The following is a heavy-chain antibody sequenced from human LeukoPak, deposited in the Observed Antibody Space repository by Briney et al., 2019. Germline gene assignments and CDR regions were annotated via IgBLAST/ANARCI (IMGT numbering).Heavy chain of an antibody. J-gene: IGHJ5*02. V-gene: IGHV4-61*02. D-gene: IGHD6-13*01. Sequence: SETLSLTCTVSGGSIISGTYYWTWIRQPAGKGLEWIGRVYTSGSTSYNPSLKSRFTMSVDTSKNQFSLKLSSVTAADTAVYYCARDIGSSWYAVWYDPWGQGTLVTVSS. CDR1: GGSIISGTYY. CDR2: VYTSGST. CDR3: ARDIGSSWYAVWYDP.